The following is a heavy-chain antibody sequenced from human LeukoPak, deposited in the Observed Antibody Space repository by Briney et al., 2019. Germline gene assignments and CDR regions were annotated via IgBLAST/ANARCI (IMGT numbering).Heavy chain of an antibody. J-gene: IGHJ4*02. D-gene: IGHD6-13*01. CDR3: ARVAAAGLIDH. Sequence: NPSETLSLACTVSGGSISSSSYHWGWIRQPPGKGLEWIGYIYYSGSTNYNPSLKSRVTISVDTSKNQFSLKLSSVTAADTAVYYCARVAAAGLIDHWGQGTLVTVSS. V-gene: IGHV4-61*05. CDR1: GGSISSSSYH. CDR2: IYYSGST.